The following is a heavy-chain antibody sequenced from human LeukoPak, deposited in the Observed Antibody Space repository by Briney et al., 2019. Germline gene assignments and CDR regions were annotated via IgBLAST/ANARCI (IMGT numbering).Heavy chain of an antibody. CDR3: ARLRGRALDY. CDR1: GGSFSGYY. CDR2: INHSGST. V-gene: IGHV4-34*01. Sequence: PSETLSLTCAVYGGSFSGYYWTWIRQPPGKGLEWIGEINHSGSTNYNPSLKSRVTISVDTSKNQFSLKLSSVTAADTAVYSCARLRGRALDYWGQGTLVTVSS. D-gene: IGHD3-16*01. J-gene: IGHJ4*02.